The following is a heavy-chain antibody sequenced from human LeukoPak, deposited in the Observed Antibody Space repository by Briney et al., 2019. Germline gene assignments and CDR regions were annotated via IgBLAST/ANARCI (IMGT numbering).Heavy chain of an antibody. J-gene: IGHJ4*02. V-gene: IGHV1-69*13. Sequence: ASVKVSCKASGGTFSSYAISWVRQAPGQGLEWMGGIIPIFGTANYAQKFQGRVTITADESTGTAYMELSSLRSEDTAVYYCARVGFSFGSPFDYWGQGTLVTVSS. D-gene: IGHD2-15*01. CDR2: IIPIFGTA. CDR1: GGTFSSYA. CDR3: ARVGFSFGSPFDY.